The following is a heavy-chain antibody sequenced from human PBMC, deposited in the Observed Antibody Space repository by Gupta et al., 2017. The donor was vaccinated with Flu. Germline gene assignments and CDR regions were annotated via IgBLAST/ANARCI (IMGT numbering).Heavy chain of an antibody. J-gene: IGHJ6*03. CDR2: ISSSSSHM. CDR3: ARDYCSSTTCGYNYYYYMDV. CDR1: GFIFSSYS. V-gene: IGHV3-21*01. D-gene: IGHD2-2*01. Sequence: EVQLVESGGGLVKPGGSLRLSCAASGFIFSSYSMNWVRQAPGKGLEWVSSISSSSSHMYYADSVKGRFTISRDNAKNSLYLQVNSLRAEDTAVYYCARDYCSSTTCGYNYYYYMDVWGKGTTVTVSS.